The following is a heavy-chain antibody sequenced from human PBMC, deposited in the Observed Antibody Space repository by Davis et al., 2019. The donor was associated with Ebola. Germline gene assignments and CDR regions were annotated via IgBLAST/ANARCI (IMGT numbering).Heavy chain of an antibody. CDR2: IIPIFGTA. CDR3: ARGKDIVVVPAADNWFDP. J-gene: IGHJ5*02. Sequence: SVKVSCKASGYTFTGYYMHWVRQAPGQGLEWMGGIIPIFGTANYAQKFQGRVTITADESTSTAYMELSSLRSDDTAVYYCARGKDIVVVPAADNWFDPWGQGTLVTVSS. D-gene: IGHD2-2*01. V-gene: IGHV1-69*13. CDR1: GYTFTGYY.